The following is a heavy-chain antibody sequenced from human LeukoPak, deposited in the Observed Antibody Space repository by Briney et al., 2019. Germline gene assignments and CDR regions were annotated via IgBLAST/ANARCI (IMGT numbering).Heavy chain of an antibody. CDR1: GGSISSYY. Sequence: ASETLSLTCTVSGGSISSYYWSWIRQPPGKGLEWIGYIYYSGSTNYNPSLKSRVTISVDTSKNQFSLKLSSVTAADTAVYYCARGGSIAAAGTGYFFDYWGQGTLVTVSS. CDR3: ARGGSIAAAGTGYFFDY. CDR2: IYYSGST. D-gene: IGHD6-13*01. V-gene: IGHV4-59*08. J-gene: IGHJ4*02.